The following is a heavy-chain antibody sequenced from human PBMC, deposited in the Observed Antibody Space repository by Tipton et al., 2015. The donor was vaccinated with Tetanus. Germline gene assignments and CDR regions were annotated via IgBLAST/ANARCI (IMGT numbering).Heavy chain of an antibody. CDR3: ARRGEARANWFDS. D-gene: IGHD2-21*01. V-gene: IGHV3-48*02. CDR2: ISYSSTSK. J-gene: IGHJ5*01. Sequence: GSLRLSCAGSGFSFNNFGMNWVRQAPGKGLEWVSYISYSSTSKYYADSVKGRFAISRDNAKNSLYLQMNTLRDDDTAVYCCARRGEARANWFDSWGQGTLVTVSS. CDR1: GFSFNNFG.